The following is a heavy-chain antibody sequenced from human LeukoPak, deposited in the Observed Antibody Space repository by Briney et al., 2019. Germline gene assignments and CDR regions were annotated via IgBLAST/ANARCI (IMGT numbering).Heavy chain of an antibody. D-gene: IGHD4/OR15-4a*01. CDR1: GCTFSSYE. CDR3: ASQDYRYYFDY. Sequence: GGSLRLSCAASGCTFSSYEMNWVRQAPGKGLEWVSYISSSGSTIYYANSVKGRFTISRDNAKNSLYLQMNSLRAEDTAVYYCASQDYRYYFDYWGQGTLVTVSS. V-gene: IGHV3-48*03. CDR2: ISSSGSTI. J-gene: IGHJ4*02.